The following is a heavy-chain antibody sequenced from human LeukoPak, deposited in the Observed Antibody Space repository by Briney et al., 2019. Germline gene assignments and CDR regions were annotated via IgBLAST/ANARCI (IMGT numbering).Heavy chain of an antibody. Sequence: GGSLRLSCAASGFTFSSYSMNWVRQAPGKGLEWVSYISSSSSTIYYADSVKGRFTISRDNAKNSLYLQMNSLRVEDTAFYYCATSVVGLSYDEHFQHWGQGTLVTVSS. V-gene: IGHV3-48*01. CDR2: ISSSSSTI. J-gene: IGHJ1*01. CDR1: GFTFSSYS. CDR3: ATSVVGLSYDEHFQH. D-gene: IGHD2-15*01.